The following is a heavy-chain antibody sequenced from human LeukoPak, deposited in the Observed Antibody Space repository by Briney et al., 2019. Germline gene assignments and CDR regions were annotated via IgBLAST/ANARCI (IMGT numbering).Heavy chain of an antibody. V-gene: IGHV4-4*07. CDR2: IYTSGST. D-gene: IGHD5-12*01. J-gene: IGHJ4*02. CDR1: GGSISSYY. Sequence: SETLSLTCTVSGGSISSYYWSWIRQPAGKGLEWIGRIYTSGSTNYNPSLKSRVTMSVDTSKNQFSLKLSSVTAADTAVYYCARAGILSGSYYFDYWGQGTLVTVSS. CDR3: ARAGILSGSYYFDY.